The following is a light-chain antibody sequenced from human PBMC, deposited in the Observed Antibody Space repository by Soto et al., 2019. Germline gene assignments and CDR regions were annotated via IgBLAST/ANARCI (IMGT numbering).Light chain of an antibody. Sequence: EIVLTQSPATLSLSPGERATLSCRASQSVSSYLAWYQQKPGQAPRLLIYDASNRATGIPARFSGSGSGTDVTLTISSLEPEDFAVYYWQQRSNWPPGKTFGQGNSVEI. CDR3: QQRSNWPPGKT. J-gene: IGKJ1*01. V-gene: IGKV3-11*01. CDR1: QSVSSY. CDR2: DAS.